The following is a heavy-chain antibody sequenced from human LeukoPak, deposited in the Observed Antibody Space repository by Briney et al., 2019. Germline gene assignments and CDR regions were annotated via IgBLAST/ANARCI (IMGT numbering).Heavy chain of an antibody. D-gene: IGHD3-3*01. J-gene: IGHJ4*02. CDR2: INQDGSAT. CDR1: GFTFSTSW. Sequence: GGSLRLSCAASGFTFSTSWMTWVRQAPGKGLEWVADINQDGSATASVDSVKGRFTISRDNAKNSLFLQVNSLRAEDTAVYYCVRAGIFWNSKYYSDQWGQGTLVTVSS. CDR3: VRAGIFWNSKYYSDQ. V-gene: IGHV3-7*04.